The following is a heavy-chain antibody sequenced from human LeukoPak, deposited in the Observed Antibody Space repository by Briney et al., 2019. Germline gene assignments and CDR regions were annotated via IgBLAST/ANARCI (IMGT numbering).Heavy chain of an antibody. CDR1: GGSISSSNW. CDR2: IYHSGST. Sequence: SETLSLTCAVSGGSISSSNWWSWVRQPPGKGLEWIGEIYHSGSTNYNPSLKSRVTISVDKSKNQFSLKLSSVTAADTAVYYCARVVGGARYCSSTSCRNWFDPWGQGTLVTVSS. V-gene: IGHV4-4*02. CDR3: ARVVGGARYCSSTSCRNWFDP. D-gene: IGHD2-2*01. J-gene: IGHJ5*02.